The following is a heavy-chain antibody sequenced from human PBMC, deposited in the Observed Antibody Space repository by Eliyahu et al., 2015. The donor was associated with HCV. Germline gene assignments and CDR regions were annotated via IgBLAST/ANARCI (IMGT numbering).Heavy chain of an antibody. Sequence: QLQLQESGPGLVKPSETLSLTCTVSGGSISSSSYXLDWIRQPPGKGLEWIGSISYSGSTYYNPSLKSRVTISVDTSKSQFSLKLSSVTAADTAVFYCGSSTLGYWGQGTLVTVSS. J-gene: IGHJ4*02. D-gene: IGHD3-16*01. V-gene: IGHV4-39*01. CDR2: ISYSGST. CDR3: GSSTLGY. CDR1: GGSISSSSYX.